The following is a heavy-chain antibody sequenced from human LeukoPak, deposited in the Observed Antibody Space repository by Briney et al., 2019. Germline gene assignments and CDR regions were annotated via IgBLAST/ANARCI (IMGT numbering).Heavy chain of an antibody. V-gene: IGHV4-59*01. CDR2: IYYSGSP. J-gene: IGHJ4*02. CDR1: GGSISYYY. CDR3: GRGSWNKVDY. Sequence: SETLSLPCSVSGGSISYYYWNWLRHPPGEGLEWLGYIYYSGSPNFHPSFKGRVPISEEPPKNQFSSKQRSVNAADPAWFYRGRGSWNKVDYWGQGTLVTVSS. D-gene: IGHD1-1*01.